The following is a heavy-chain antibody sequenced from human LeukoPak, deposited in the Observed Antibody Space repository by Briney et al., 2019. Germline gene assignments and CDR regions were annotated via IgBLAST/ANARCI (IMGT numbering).Heavy chain of an antibody. J-gene: IGHJ4*02. D-gene: IGHD4-23*01. CDR2: ISYDGSNK. CDR3: ATLDYGGNSVPPHFDY. Sequence: GGSLRLSCAASGFTFSSYAMHWVRQAPGKGLEWVAVISYDGSNKYYADSVKGRFTISRDNSKNTLYLQMSSLRSEDTAVYYCATLDYGGNSVPPHFDYWGQGTLVTVSS. V-gene: IGHV3-30-3*01. CDR1: GFTFSSYA.